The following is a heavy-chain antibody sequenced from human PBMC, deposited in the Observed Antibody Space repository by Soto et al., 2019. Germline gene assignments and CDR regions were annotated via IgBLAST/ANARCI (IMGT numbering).Heavy chain of an antibody. CDR3: ARAYEGDYFDY. CDR1: GFTFSSYA. D-gene: IGHD3-16*01. CDR2: ISYDGSNK. J-gene: IGHJ4*02. Sequence: QVQLVESGGGVVQPGRSLRLSCAASGFTFSSYAMHWVRQAPGKGLEWVAVISYDGSNKYYADSVKGRFTISRDNSKQTLYLQMNSLRAEDTAVYYCARAYEGDYFDYWGQGTLVTVSS. V-gene: IGHV3-30-3*01.